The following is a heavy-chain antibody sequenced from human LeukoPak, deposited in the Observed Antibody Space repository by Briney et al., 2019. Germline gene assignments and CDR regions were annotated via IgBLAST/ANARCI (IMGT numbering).Heavy chain of an antibody. CDR1: GFTFDDYA. V-gene: IGHV3-9*01. CDR2: ISWNSGSI. J-gene: IGHJ3*02. CDR3: AKDVRSPSAFDI. Sequence: PGRSLRLSCAASGFTFDDYAMHWVRQAPGKGLEWVSGISWNSGSIGYADSVKGRFTISRDNAKNSLYLQMNSPRAEDTALYYCAKDVRSPSAFDIWGQGTMVTVSS.